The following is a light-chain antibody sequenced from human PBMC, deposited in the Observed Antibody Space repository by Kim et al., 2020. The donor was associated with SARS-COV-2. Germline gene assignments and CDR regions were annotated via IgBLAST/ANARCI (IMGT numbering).Light chain of an antibody. Sequence: VALEQTVRITCQGHSLRSYYATWYQQKPGQAPIVVIYGKNNRPSGIPDRFSGSSSGDTASLTITGTQAGDEADYYCNSRGSNDNVLFGGGTQLTVL. J-gene: IGLJ2*01. CDR2: GKN. CDR3: NSRGSNDNVL. CDR1: SLRSYY. V-gene: IGLV3-19*01.